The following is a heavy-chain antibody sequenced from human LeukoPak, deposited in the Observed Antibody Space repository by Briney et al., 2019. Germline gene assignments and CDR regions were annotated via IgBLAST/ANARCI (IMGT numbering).Heavy chain of an antibody. J-gene: IGHJ5*02. CDR3: ERGRRVPAAMGNWFDP. CDR2: INQDASEK. Sequence: PGGSLRLSCTASGFTFSSYWMSWVRQAPGEGLEWVANINQDASEKYYVDSVKGRFTISRDNAKNSLYLQMNSLRAEDTAVYYCERGRRVPAAMGNWFDPWGQGTLVTVSS. D-gene: IGHD2-2*01. CDR1: GFTFSSYW. V-gene: IGHV3-7*01.